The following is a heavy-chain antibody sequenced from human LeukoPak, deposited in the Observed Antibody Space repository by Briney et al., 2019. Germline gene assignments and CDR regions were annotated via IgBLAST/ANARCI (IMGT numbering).Heavy chain of an antibody. CDR2: MNPNSGNT. J-gene: IGHJ6*02. V-gene: IGHV1-8*01. D-gene: IGHD5-12*01. CDR3: AREDSGYDLNYYYYGMDV. CDR1: GYTFTSYD. Sequence: VASVKVSCKASGYTFTSYDINWVRQATGQGLEWMGWMNPNSGNTGYAQKFQGRVTMTRNTSISTAYMELSSLRSEDTAVYYCAREDSGYDLNYYYYGMDVWGQGTTVTVSS.